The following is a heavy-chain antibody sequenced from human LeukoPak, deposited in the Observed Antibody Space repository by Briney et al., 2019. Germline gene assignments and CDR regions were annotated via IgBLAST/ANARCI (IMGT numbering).Heavy chain of an antibody. CDR1: AFTVDDYA. Sequence: SLRLSCAPSAFTVDDYAMHSVRLPAGRGLGSDSGISWNSASIGYADSVKGRFTISRDNAKNSLYLQMNSLRAEDTALYYCAKGTRLAYCGGDCYSTAFDIWGQGTMVTVSS. J-gene: IGHJ3*02. CDR2: ISWNSASI. V-gene: IGHV3-9*01. CDR3: AKGTRLAYCGGDCYSTAFDI. D-gene: IGHD2-21*02.